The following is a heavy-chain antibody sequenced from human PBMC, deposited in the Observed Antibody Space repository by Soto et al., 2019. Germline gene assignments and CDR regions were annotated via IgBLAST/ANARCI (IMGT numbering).Heavy chain of an antibody. CDR2: IIDSGGST. CDR3: AKDFIMAAAGPIDY. D-gene: IGHD6-13*01. CDR1: GFTFSSYA. Sequence: EVQLLESGGGLVQPGGSLGLSCAASGFTFSSYAMSWVRHAPGKGLEWVSAIIDSGGSTYYADSVKGRFTISRDNSKNTLYLQMNSLRADDTALYYYAKDFIMAAAGPIDYWGQGTLVTVSS. V-gene: IGHV3-23*01. J-gene: IGHJ4*02.